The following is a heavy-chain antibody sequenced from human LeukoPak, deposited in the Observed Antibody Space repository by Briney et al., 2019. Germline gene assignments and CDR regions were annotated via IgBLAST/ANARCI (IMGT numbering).Heavy chain of an antibody. D-gene: IGHD3-3*01. CDR1: GFIFSNYW. J-gene: IGHJ4*02. V-gene: IGHV3-7*01. CDR2: IKHDGSET. Sequence: GGSLRLSCAASGFIFSNYWMSWVRQAPGKGLEWVANIKHDGSETYYVDSVKGRFTISRDNAKNSLYLQMNSLRAEDTAVYYCARERGFRVVINDYWGQGTLVTVSS. CDR3: ARERGFRVVINDY.